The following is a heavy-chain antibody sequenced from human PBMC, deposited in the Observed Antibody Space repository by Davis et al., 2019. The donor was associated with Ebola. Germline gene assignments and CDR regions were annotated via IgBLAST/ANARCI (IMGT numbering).Heavy chain of an antibody. D-gene: IGHD3-22*01. CDR1: GYTFTGYY. J-gene: IGHJ6*02. Sequence: ASVKVSCKASGYTFTGYYMHWVREAPGQGLEWMGWINPNSGGTNYAQKFQGWVTMTRDTSISTAYMELSRLRSDDTAVYYCAREGPRFDSSGYYYGMDVWGQGTTVTVSS. CDR2: INPNSGGT. CDR3: AREGPRFDSSGYYYGMDV. V-gene: IGHV1-2*04.